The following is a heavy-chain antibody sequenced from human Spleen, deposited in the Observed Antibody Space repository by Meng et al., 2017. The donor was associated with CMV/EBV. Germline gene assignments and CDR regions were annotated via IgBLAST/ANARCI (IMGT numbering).Heavy chain of an antibody. Sequence: QVQRVRAGAEVKKPGASVKVSCKASGYTFTGYYMHWVRQAPGQGLEWMGWINPNSGGTNYAQKFQGRVTMTRDTSISTACMELSRLRSDDTAVYYCASIPSGSYYEFDYWGQGTLVTVSS. V-gene: IGHV1-2*02. CDR1: GYTFTGYY. J-gene: IGHJ4*02. D-gene: IGHD1-26*01. CDR3: ASIPSGSYYEFDY. CDR2: INPNSGGT.